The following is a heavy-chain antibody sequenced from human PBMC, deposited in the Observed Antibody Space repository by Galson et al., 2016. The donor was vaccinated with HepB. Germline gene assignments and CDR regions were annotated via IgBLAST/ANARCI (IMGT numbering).Heavy chain of an antibody. D-gene: IGHD3-9*01. CDR1: GYTFTNYG. V-gene: IGHV1-18*01. CDR2: ISAYNGNT. Sequence: SCKASGYTFTNYGISWVRQAPGQGLEWMGWISAYNGNTNYAQKVQGRVTMTTDTSTSTAYMDLRSLRADDTAVYYCARDRSYDILTGYYGYYYGMDVWGQGTTVTVSS. CDR3: ARDRSYDILTGYYGYYYGMDV. J-gene: IGHJ6*02.